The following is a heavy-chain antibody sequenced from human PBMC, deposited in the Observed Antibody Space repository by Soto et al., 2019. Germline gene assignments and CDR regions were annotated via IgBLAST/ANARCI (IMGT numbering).Heavy chain of an antibody. CDR1: GGSIGSYY. J-gene: IGHJ3*02. CDR2: IFYNGNT. V-gene: IGHV4-59*08. Sequence: PSETLSLTCTVSGGSIGSYYWSWIRQPPGEGLQWIGYIFYNGNTNYNPSLKSRVTVSVDTSNNQFSLKLSSVNAADTAVYFCAGSLANGAFDIWGQGTMVTVSS. CDR3: AGSLANGAFDI.